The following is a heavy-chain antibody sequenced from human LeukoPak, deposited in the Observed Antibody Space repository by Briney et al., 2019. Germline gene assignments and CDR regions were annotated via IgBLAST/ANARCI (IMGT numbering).Heavy chain of an antibody. V-gene: IGHV3-23*01. D-gene: IGHD6-13*01. Sequence: GGSLRLSCAASGFTFSSYAMSWVRQTTGKGLQWVSTISGSGGSTYYADSVKGRFTISRDNSKNTLYLQMNSLRAEDTAVYYCAKGLAAAGILYYFDYWGQGTLVTVSS. CDR2: ISGSGGST. CDR3: AKGLAAAGILYYFDY. J-gene: IGHJ4*02. CDR1: GFTFSSYA.